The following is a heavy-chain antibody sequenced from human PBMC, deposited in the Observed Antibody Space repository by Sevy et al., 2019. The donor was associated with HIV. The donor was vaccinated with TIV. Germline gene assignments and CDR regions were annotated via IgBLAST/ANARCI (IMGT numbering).Heavy chain of an antibody. D-gene: IGHD6-13*01. CDR2: ISSSSSYI. CDR3: ASEVSSSWPGGGYYGMDV. CDR1: GFTFSSYS. V-gene: IGHV3-21*01. Sequence: GGSLRLSCAASGFTFSSYSMNWVRQAPGKGLEWVSCISSSSSYIYYVDSVKGRFTIYRDNAKNSLYLQMISLRAKDTAVYYYASEVSSSWPGGGYYGMDVWGQGTTVTVSS. J-gene: IGHJ6*02.